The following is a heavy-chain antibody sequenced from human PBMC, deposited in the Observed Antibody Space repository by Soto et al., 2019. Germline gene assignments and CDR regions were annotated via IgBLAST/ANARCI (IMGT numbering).Heavy chain of an antibody. CDR1: GGSFSGYY. J-gene: IGHJ4*02. D-gene: IGHD6-19*01. V-gene: IGHV4-34*12. Sequence: QVQLQQWGAGLLKPSETLSLTCAVYGGSFSGYYWSWIRQPPGKGLEWIGEIIHTGSTNYNPSLKSRGTISVDTSKNQCALKLSSVTAADTAVYYCARKRTSGWYFDYWGQGTLVTVSS. CDR3: ARKRTSGWYFDY. CDR2: IIHTGST.